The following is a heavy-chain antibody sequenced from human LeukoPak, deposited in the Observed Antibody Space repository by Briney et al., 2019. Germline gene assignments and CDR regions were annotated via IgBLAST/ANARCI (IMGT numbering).Heavy chain of an antibody. CDR1: GVSISSTSYY. V-gene: IGHV4-39*07. J-gene: IGHJ4*02. D-gene: IGHD3-22*01. CDR2: IYHSGST. CDR3: AREILYDSTAYSV. Sequence: SETLSLTCTVSGVSISSTSYYWGWIRQPPGKGLEWIGSIYHSGSTYYNPSLKIRVTISIDTSKNQFSLKLRSVTAADTAVYCCAREILYDSTAYSVWGQGTLVTVSS.